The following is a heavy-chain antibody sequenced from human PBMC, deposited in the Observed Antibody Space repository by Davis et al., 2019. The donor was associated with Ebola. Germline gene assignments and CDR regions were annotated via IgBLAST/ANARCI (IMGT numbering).Heavy chain of an antibody. J-gene: IGHJ6*02. CDR3: ARGGITMMIVSRDYYYGLDV. CDR2: INPNSGGT. CDR1: GYTFTSYG. D-gene: IGHD3-22*01. Sequence: AASVKVSCKASGYTFTSYGISRVRQAPGQGLEWMGRINPNSGGTNYAQKFQGRVTMSRDTSTSTAYMEMSRLRSDDTAVYFCARGGITMMIVSRDYYYGLDVWGQGTTVTVSS. V-gene: IGHV1-2*06.